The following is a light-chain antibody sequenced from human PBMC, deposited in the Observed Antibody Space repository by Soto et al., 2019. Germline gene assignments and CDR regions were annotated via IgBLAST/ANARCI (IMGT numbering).Light chain of an antibody. Sequence: VLTQSPGTLSLSPGERATLSCRAGQSVRSTYLAWYQQKPGQAPGLLIYGGSNRATGIPDRFSGSGSGTDFTLTISRLEPEDSAVYYCQQYDNSPMYTFGQGTKLEIK. CDR3: QQYDNSPMYT. CDR1: QSVRSTY. J-gene: IGKJ2*01. V-gene: IGKV3-20*01. CDR2: GGS.